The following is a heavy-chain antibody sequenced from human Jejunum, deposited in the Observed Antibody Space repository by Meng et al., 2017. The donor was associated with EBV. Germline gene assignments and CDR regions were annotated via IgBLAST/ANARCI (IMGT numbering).Heavy chain of an antibody. V-gene: IGHV1-2*06. CDR2: INPNSGGA. CDR1: AYTFAGYY. Sequence: VQLGQSGAEVKNPGASVNVSCKASAYTFAGYYMQWVRQAHGKGLELMGRINPNSGGANYAQKFQGRVTMTRDTSISTAYMELSRLRSDDTAVYYCAREGLVGDLRYFDLWGRGTLVTVSS. J-gene: IGHJ2*01. D-gene: IGHD3-16*01. CDR3: AREGLVGDLRYFDL.